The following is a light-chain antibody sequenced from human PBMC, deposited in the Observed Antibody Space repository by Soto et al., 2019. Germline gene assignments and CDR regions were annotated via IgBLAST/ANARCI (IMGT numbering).Light chain of an antibody. CDR3: RSYTSRV. V-gene: IGLV2-14*01. J-gene: IGLJ2*01. CDR2: DVS. CDR1: SSDVGGYNY. Sequence: QSALTQPPSVSGSPGQSITISCTGTSSDVGGYNYVSWYQQHPGKAPKLMIYDVSNRPSGVSNRFSGSKSGNTASLTISGLQAEDEGDYYCRSYTSRVFGGGTKLTVL.